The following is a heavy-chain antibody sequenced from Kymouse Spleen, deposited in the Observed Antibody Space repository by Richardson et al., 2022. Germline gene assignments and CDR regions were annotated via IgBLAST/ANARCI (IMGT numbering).Heavy chain of an antibody. J-gene: IGHJ4*02. D-gene: IGHD6-6*01. Sequence: QVQLQQWGAGLLKPSETLSLTCAVYGGSFSGYYWSWIRQPPGKGLEWIGEINHSGSTNYNPSLKSRVTISVDTSKNQFSLKLSSVTAADTAVYYCARGRSSSSPFDYWGQGTLVTVSS. CDR1: GGSFSGYY. CDR2: INHSGST. CDR3: ARGRSSSSPFDY. V-gene: IGHV4-34*01.